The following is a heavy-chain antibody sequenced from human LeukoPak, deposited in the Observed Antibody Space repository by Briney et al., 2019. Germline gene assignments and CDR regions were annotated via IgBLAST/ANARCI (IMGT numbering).Heavy chain of an antibody. V-gene: IGHV4-59*01. CDR1: GGSFSGYY. CDR2: VYYSGST. Sequence: SETLSLTCAVYGGSFSGYYWSWIRQPPGKGLEWIGYVYYSGSTNYNPSLKSRVTISVDTSNNKFSLKLSSVTAADTAVYYCARSELLWFGGVNSGFDYWGQGTLVTVSS. CDR3: ARSELLWFGGVNSGFDY. D-gene: IGHD3-10*01. J-gene: IGHJ4*02.